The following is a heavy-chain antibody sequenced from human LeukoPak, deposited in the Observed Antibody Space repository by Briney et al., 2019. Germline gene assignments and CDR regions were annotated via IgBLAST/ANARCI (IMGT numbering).Heavy chain of an antibody. Sequence: SETLSLTCAVYGGSFSGYYWSWIRQPPGKGLEWIGEINHSGSTNYNPSLKSRVTISVDTSKNQFSLKLSSVTAADTAVYYCARVDCSGGSCYSAKARGDFVYWGQGTLVTVSS. V-gene: IGHV4-34*01. CDR1: GGSFSGYY. D-gene: IGHD2-15*01. CDR3: ARVDCSGGSCYSAKARGDFVY. J-gene: IGHJ4*02. CDR2: INHSGST.